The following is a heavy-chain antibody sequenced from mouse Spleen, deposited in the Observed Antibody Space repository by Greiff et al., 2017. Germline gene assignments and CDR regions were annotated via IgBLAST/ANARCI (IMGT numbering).Heavy chain of an antibody. CDR2: ISYSGST. CDR3: ARGLGPAY. D-gene: IGHD4-1*01. Sequence: EVMLVESGPGLVKPSQSLSLTCTVTGYSITSDYAWNWIRQFPGNKLEWMGYISYSGSTSYNPSLKSRISITRDTSKNQFFLQLNSVTTEDTATYYCARGLGPAYWGQGTLVTVSA. CDR1: GYSITSDYA. V-gene: IGHV3-2*02. J-gene: IGHJ3*01.